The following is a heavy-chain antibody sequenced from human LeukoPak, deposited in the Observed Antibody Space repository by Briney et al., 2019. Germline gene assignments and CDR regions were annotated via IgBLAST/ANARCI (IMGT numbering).Heavy chain of an antibody. Sequence: PGGSLRLSCAASGFTFSSYWMHWVRQAPGKGLVWVSRISSDGSSTSYADSVKGRFTISRDNAKNTLYLQMNGLRAEDTAVYYCARESSSGWVTWGQGTLVTVSS. V-gene: IGHV3-74*01. CDR1: GFTFSSYW. CDR3: ARESSSGWVT. D-gene: IGHD6-19*01. J-gene: IGHJ5*02. CDR2: ISSDGSST.